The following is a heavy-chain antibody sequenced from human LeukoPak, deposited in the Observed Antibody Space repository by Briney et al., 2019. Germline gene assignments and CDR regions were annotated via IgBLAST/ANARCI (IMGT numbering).Heavy chain of an antibody. CDR3: ARDHAYRTDY. CDR2: INQDESKK. D-gene: IGHD2-2*01. V-gene: IGHV3-7*01. CDR1: GFSFSNDW. J-gene: IGHJ4*02. Sequence: PGGSLRLSCAASGFSFSNDWMCWVRQAPGKGLEWVANINQDESKKYYVDSVKGRFTISRDNAKNSLYLQMSGLRAEDTAVYYCARDHAYRTDYWGQGTLVTVSS.